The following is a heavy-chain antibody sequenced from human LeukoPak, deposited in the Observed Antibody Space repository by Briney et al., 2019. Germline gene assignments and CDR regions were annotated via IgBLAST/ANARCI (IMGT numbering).Heavy chain of an antibody. CDR2: IYYSGST. D-gene: IGHD1-26*01. CDR1: GGPISSGGYY. CDR3: ARRLKRSTRYFDL. J-gene: IGHJ2*01. Sequence: SETLSLTCTVSGGPISSGGYYWTWIRQHPGKGLEWIGYIYYSGSTYCNPSLNSRVTISVDTSKNQFSLRLNYVTDADTAVYHCARRLKRSTRYFDLWGRGTLVTVSS. V-gene: IGHV4-30-4*08.